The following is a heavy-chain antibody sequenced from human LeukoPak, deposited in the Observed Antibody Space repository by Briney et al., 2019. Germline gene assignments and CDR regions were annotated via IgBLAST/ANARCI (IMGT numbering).Heavy chain of an antibody. J-gene: IGHJ5*01. CDR3: VKDRPNYYGTDGHYYRRDGDS. V-gene: IGHV3-23*01. CDR2: ITSAGGTT. Sequence: GGSLRLSCAASKFTFSIYAMSWVRQAPGKGLEWVSSITSAGGTTWYAGSVKGRFTISRDNSRNTVYLQMNSLRVEDTAVYYCVKDRPNYYGTDGHYYRRDGDSWGQGTLVTVSA. D-gene: IGHD3-10*01. CDR1: KFTFSIYA.